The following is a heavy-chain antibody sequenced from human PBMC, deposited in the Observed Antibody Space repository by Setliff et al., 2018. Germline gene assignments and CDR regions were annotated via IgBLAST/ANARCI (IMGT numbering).Heavy chain of an antibody. J-gene: IGHJ5*02. D-gene: IGHD3-3*01. CDR2: IYYSGST. Sequence: SETLSLTCAVSGYSISSGYYWGWIRQPPGKGLEWIGSIYYSGSTYYNPSLKSRVTISVDTSKNQFSLKLSSVTAADTARYYCARGRGLEWLPESWFDPWGQGTLVTVSS. CDR1: GYSISSGYY. V-gene: IGHV4-38-2*01. CDR3: ARGRGLEWLPESWFDP.